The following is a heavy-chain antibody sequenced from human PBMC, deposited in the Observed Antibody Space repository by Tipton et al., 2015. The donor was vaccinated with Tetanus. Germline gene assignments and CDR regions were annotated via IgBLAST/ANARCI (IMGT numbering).Heavy chain of an antibody. Sequence: TLSLTCTVSGGSISGYYWTWMRQPPGKGLEWLGYIYYRGETNYNPSVSSRLTISLDTSKNQVSLRLTSVTAADTAVYFCARIRYYPDSSAFLPDYWGRGIRVTVSS. CDR3: ARIRYYPDSSAFLPDY. V-gene: IGHV4-59*01. D-gene: IGHD3-22*01. CDR1: GGSISGYY. CDR2: IYYRGET. J-gene: IGHJ4*02.